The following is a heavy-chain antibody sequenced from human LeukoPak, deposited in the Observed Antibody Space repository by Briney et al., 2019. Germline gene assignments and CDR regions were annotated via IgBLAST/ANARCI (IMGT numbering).Heavy chain of an antibody. CDR2: SRNKASSYTT. Sequence: QPGGSQRLFCAASGFKFSDHYIDWVRQAPGKGLEWVGRSRNKASSYTTEYAASVEGRFTISRDVSTSTLSLRMNSLRPEDTAVYYCGRIGINANNGMDVWGQGTTVTVSS. J-gene: IGHJ6*02. CDR3: GRIGINANNGMDV. CDR1: GFKFSDHY. V-gene: IGHV3-72*01. D-gene: IGHD1-26*01.